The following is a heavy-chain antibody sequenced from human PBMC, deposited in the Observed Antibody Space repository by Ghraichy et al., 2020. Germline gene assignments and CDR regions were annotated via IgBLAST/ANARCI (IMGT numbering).Heavy chain of an antibody. V-gene: IGHV3-48*01. CDR3: VRDPIDGKFCFDF. CDR1: GFTYSNYN. J-gene: IGHJ4*02. CDR2: IRGDNDRT. Sequence: GGSPRLSCITSGFTYSNYNINWVRQAPGKGLEWISIIRGDNDRTEYADSVKGRFSISRGTDKKSVFLQLDSLRAEDSAVYFCVRDPIDGKFCFDFWGQGTPVTVSS. D-gene: IGHD4-23*01.